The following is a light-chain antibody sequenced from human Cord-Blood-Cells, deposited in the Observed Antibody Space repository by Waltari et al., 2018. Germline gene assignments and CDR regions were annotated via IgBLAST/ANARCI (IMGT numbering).Light chain of an antibody. Sequence: QSALTQPPSASGSPGQSVTISCTGTSSDVGGYNYVSWYQQHPGKAPKLMICEVSKRPSGVPERCSGSKSGNTASLTVSGLQAEDDADYYCSSYAGSNNFVFGTGTKVTVL. CDR2: EVS. CDR3: SSYAGSNNFV. J-gene: IGLJ1*01. CDR1: SSDVGGYNY. V-gene: IGLV2-8*01.